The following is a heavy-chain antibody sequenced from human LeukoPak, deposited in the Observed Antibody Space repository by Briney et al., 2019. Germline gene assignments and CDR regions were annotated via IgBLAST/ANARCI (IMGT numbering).Heavy chain of an antibody. D-gene: IGHD1-26*01. CDR3: ARDLGYYRADY. CDR1: GLNFGAYW. V-gene: IGHV3-7*01. CDR2: IKGDGSEK. J-gene: IGHJ4*02. Sequence: GGSLRLSCVASGLNFGAYWMNWARQAPGKGLEWVANIKGDGSEKKYVEYVKGRFSISGDNAKNSLYLQMDSLRVEDTAVYYCARDLGYYRADYWGQGTLLTVSS.